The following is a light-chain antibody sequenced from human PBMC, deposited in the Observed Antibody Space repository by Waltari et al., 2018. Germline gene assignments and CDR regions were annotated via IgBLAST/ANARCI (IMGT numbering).Light chain of an antibody. CDR2: DAS. CDR1: QDITIK. V-gene: IGKV1-33*01. CDR3: QQYASLPLT. Sequence: DIQMTQSPSSLSASVGDRVTITCQASQDITIKLNWFQQKPGKAPQVLIFDASKSQGAVPSRCSGRGHGTNFAFTITGLQPEDVGTYYCQQYASLPLTFGGGTRVEI. J-gene: IGKJ4*01.